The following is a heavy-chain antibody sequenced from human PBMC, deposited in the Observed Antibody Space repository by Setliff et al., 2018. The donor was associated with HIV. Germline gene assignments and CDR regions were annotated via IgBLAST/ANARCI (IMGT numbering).Heavy chain of an antibody. CDR1: GAYISSYY. CDR3: ARDLGRITLSGVNEGWFDP. D-gene: IGHD3-3*01. J-gene: IGHJ5*02. Sequence: PSETLSLTCTVSGAYISSYYWSWIRQPPGKGLEWIGDIYYSGNTHFNPSLKSRVTISLDTSKNQVFLKLTSVTAADTAVYYCARDLGRITLSGVNEGWFDPWGQ. V-gene: IGHV4-59*01. CDR2: IYYSGNT.